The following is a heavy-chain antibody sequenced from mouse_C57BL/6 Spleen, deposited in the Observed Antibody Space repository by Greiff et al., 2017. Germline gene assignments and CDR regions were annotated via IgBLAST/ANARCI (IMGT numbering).Heavy chain of an antibody. Sequence: VQLQQPGAELVKPGASVKLSCKASGYTFTSYWMHWVKQRPGRGLEWIGRIDPNSGGTKYNENFKSMATLTVDKHASTAYMQLSILTSENSAVYYCARWNSNYLYYARDYWGQGTSVPVSS. V-gene: IGHV1-72*01. CDR1: GYTFTSYW. D-gene: IGHD2-5*01. J-gene: IGHJ4*01. CDR2: IDPNSGGT. CDR3: ARWNSNYLYYARDY.